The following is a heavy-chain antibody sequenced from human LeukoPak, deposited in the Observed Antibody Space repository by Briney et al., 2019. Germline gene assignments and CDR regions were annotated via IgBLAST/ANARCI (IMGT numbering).Heavy chain of an antibody. J-gene: IGHJ5*02. D-gene: IGHD4-17*01. V-gene: IGHV4-59*01. CDR3: ARDKGDYGDYYWFDP. CDR2: IYYSGTT. Sequence: SETLSLTCTVSGGSISSYYWSWIRQPPGKGLEWIGYIYYSGTTNYNPSLKSRVTISVDTSKNQFSLKLRSVTAADTAVYYCARDKGDYGDYYWFDPWGQGTLVTVSS. CDR1: GGSISSYY.